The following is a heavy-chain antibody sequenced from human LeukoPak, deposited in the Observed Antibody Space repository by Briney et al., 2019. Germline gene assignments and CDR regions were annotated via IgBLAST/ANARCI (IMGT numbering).Heavy chain of an antibody. J-gene: IGHJ5*02. CDR1: GYTFTGYY. Sequence: ASVKVSCKASGYTFTGYYMHWVRQGPGQGLEWVGWINPNSGGTNYAQKFQGRVTMTRDTSISTAYMELSRLRSDDTAVYYCARGGGHCSSTSCSWFDPWGQGTLVTVSS. CDR3: ARGGGHCSSTSCSWFDP. V-gene: IGHV1-2*02. D-gene: IGHD2-2*01. CDR2: INPNSGGT.